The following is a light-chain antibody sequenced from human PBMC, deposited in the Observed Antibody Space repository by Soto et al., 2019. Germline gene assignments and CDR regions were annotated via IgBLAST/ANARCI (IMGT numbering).Light chain of an antibody. V-gene: IGKV2-30*01. J-gene: IGKJ1*01. CDR3: IQSTHWPWT. Sequence: DVVMTQSPLSLPVTLGQPASISCRSSQSLLYSDGNTYLNWFQQRPGQSPRRLIYKISNRDSGVPDRFSGSGSGTDFTLRISRVEADDVGVYYCIQSTHWPWTFGQGTKVEIK. CDR2: KIS. CDR1: QSLLYSDGNTY.